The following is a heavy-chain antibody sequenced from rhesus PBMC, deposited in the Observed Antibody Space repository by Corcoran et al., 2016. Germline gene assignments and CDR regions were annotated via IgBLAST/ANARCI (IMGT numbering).Heavy chain of an antibody. V-gene: IGHV4-65*01. Sequence: QVQLQESGPGLVKPSETLSLTCAVSGGSVSSSYWWSWIRQPPGKGLEWIGYVRGSSSSAYSNPSLKIRVTISPDTSKNQFSLKLTSVTAADTAVYYCAREPPRGGNSDYWGQGGLVTVSS. CDR1: GGSVSSSYW. CDR2: VRGSSSSA. D-gene: IGHD2-15*01. CDR3: AREPPRGGNSDY. J-gene: IGHJ4*01.